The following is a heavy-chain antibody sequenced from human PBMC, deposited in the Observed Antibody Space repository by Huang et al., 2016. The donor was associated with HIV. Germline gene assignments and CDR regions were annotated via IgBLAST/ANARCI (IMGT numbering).Heavy chain of an antibody. CDR3: ARAKDTWDAYDI. CDR1: GFPFNNHA. CDR2: ISNDGSNN. D-gene: IGHD5-18*01. V-gene: IGHV3-30-3*01. Sequence: QVQLVESGGGVVQPGRSLRLSCAASGFPFNNHAMHWVRQAPGKGRDWVAGISNDGSNNYYADSGKGRFTSSRDSSKSTLFLHMTSLRTEDTAVYYCARAKDTWDAYDIWGQGTMVIVSS. J-gene: IGHJ3*02.